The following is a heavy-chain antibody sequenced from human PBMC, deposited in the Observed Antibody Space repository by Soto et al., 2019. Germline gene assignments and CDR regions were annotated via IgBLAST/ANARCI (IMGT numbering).Heavy chain of an antibody. CDR2: INAGNANT. Sequence: ASVKVSCKASGYTFTSYAVHWVRQAPGQRLEWMGWINAGNANTKYSQKFQGRVTVSLDTSKNQFSLTLNSVTAADTAVYHCARGGGSPYHNHEFDFWGQGTLVTVSS. CDR1: GYTFTSYA. V-gene: IGHV1-3*01. CDR3: ARGGGSPYHNHEFDF. J-gene: IGHJ4*02. D-gene: IGHD6-13*01.